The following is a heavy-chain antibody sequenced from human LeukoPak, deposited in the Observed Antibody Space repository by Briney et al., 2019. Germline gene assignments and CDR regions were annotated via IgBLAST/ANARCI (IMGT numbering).Heavy chain of an antibody. CDR3: AKESPTDYGDYQPFGN. J-gene: IGHJ4*02. V-gene: IGHV3-23*01. CDR2: ISGSGGGT. D-gene: IGHD4-17*01. Sequence: ETLSLTCTVSGGSISSSSYYWGWIRQPPGKGLEWVSAISGSGGGTYYADSVKGRFTISRDNSKNTLYLQMNSLRAEDTAVYYCAKESPTDYGDYQPFGNWGQGTLVTVSS. CDR1: GGSISSSSYY.